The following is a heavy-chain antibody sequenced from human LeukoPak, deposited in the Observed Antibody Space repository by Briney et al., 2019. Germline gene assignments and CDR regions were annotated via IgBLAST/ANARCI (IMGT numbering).Heavy chain of an antibody. D-gene: IGHD3-10*01. Sequence: GSLRLSCATSGFTFSDYNMNWVRQVPGKGLESVSYMSRSGNIIYYADSVKGRFTISRDDAKNSLYLQMNSLRVEDTGVYYCARDVYYGSGSPRLDYWGQGTLVTVSS. V-gene: IGHV3-48*01. CDR2: MSRSGNII. CDR1: GFTFSDYN. J-gene: IGHJ4*02. CDR3: ARDVYYGSGSPRLDY.